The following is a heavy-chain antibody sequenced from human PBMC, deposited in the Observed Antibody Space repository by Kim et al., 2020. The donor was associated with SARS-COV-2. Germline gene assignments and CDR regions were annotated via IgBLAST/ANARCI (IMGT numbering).Heavy chain of an antibody. Sequence: SETLSLTCTVSGGSISSSSYYWGWIRQPPGKGLEWIGSIYYSGSTYYNPSLKSRVTISVDTSKNQFSLKLSSVTAADTAVYYCARGSWYVDYYYGMDVWGQGTTVTVSS. D-gene: IGHD6-13*01. CDR2: IYYSGST. J-gene: IGHJ6*02. V-gene: IGHV4-39*07. CDR1: GGSISSSSYY. CDR3: ARGSWYVDYYYGMDV.